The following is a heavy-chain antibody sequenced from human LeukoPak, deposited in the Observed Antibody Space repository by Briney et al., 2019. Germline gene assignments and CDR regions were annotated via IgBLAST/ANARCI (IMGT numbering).Heavy chain of an antibody. J-gene: IGHJ5*02. CDR2: MYYSGNT. V-gene: IGHV4-39*02. CDR3: AREGGAAAGSWFDP. D-gene: IGHD6-13*01. Sequence: PSETLSLTCTVSGGSISSSNYYWGWIRQPPGKGLEWIGSMYYSGNTYYNPSLKSRVTISIDTSKNQFSLKLSSVTAADTALYYCAREGGAAAGSWFDPWGQGTLVTVSS. CDR1: GGSISSSNYY.